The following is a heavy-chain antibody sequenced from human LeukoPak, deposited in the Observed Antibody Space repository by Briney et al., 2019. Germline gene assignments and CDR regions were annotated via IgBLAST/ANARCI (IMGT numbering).Heavy chain of an antibody. V-gene: IGHV3-15*01. CDR1: GFTFSSYW. CDR3: TTGNWGPY. Sequence: GGSLRLSCAASGFTFSSYWMSWVRQAPGKGLEWVGRIKSKTDGETTDFGAPVRGRFAISRDDSKNTMYLHMNSLRTEDTAVYYCTTGNWGPYWGQGTLVTVSS. CDR2: IKSKTDGETT. D-gene: IGHD7-27*01. J-gene: IGHJ4*02.